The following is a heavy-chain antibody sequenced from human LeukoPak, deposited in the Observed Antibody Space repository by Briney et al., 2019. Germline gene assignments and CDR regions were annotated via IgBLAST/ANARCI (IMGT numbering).Heavy chain of an antibody. V-gene: IGHV3-9*03. Sequence: SLRLSCAASGFTFDDYAMHWVRQAPGKGLEWVSGISWNSGSIGYADSVKGRFTISRDNAKNSLYLQMNSLRAEDMALYYCAKDSQGYCCSTSCLDYWGQGTLVTVSS. J-gene: IGHJ4*02. CDR1: GFTFDDYA. D-gene: IGHD2-2*01. CDR3: AKDSQGYCCSTSCLDY. CDR2: ISWNSGSI.